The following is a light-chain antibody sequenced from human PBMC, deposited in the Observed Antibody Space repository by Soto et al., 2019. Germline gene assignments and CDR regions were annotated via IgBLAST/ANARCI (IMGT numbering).Light chain of an antibody. CDR3: SSYISSSTFVV. J-gene: IGLJ2*01. V-gene: IGLV2-14*01. CDR2: EVS. Sequence: QSVLTQPASVSGSPGQSITISCNGTSRDVGGYNYVSWHQQHPGKAPKVIITEVSNRPSGVSNRFSGSKSGNTASLTISGLQAEDEADYYCSSYISSSTFVVFGGGTKLTVL. CDR1: SRDVGGYNY.